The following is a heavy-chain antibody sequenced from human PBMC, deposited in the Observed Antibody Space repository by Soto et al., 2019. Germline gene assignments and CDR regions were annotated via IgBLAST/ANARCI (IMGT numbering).Heavy chain of an antibody. J-gene: IGHJ5*02. Sequence: QVQLQESGPGLVKPSGTLSLTCAVSGASISSSNWWSWVRQPPGTGLEWIGEIYHTGSTNYNPSLKSRVTISGHNSKNQFSLKLSSVTAADTAVYYCVRVYLEYWFDPWGQGTLVTVSS. D-gene: IGHD1-1*01. CDR3: VRVYLEYWFDP. V-gene: IGHV4-4*02. CDR2: IYHTGST. CDR1: GASISSSNW.